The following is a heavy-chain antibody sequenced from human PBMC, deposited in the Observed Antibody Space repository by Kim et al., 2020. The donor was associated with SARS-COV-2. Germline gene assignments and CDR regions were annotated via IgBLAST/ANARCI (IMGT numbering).Heavy chain of an antibody. V-gene: IGHV3-64D*09. CDR1: GFTFSSYA. D-gene: IGHD6-13*01. Sequence: GGSLRLSCSASGFTFSSYAMYWVRQAPGKGLEYVSAISSNGGSTYYADSVKGRFTISRDNSKNTLYLQMSSLRAEDTALYYCVKDMAAAAGIGLSEAGFDYWGQGTLVTVSS. CDR3: VKDMAAAAGIGLSEAGFDY. CDR2: ISSNGGST. J-gene: IGHJ4*02.